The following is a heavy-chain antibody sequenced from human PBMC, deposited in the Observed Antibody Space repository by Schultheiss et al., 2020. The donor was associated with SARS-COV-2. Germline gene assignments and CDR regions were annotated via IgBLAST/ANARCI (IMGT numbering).Heavy chain of an antibody. Sequence: GESLKISCAASGFTFSSYAMHWVRQAPGKGLEWVAVISYDGSHKYYADSVKGRFTISRGNSKNTLYLQMNSLRAEDTAVYYCARDNPDSSGYSPLDWGQGTLVTVSS. CDR3: ARDNPDSSGYSPLD. CDR1: GFTFSSYA. CDR2: ISYDGSHK. J-gene: IGHJ4*02. D-gene: IGHD3-22*01. V-gene: IGHV3-30*01.